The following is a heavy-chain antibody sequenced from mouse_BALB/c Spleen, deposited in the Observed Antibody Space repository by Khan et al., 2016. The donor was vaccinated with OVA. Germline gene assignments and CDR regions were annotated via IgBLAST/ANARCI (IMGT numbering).Heavy chain of an antibody. D-gene: IGHD1-1*01. J-gene: IGHJ2*01. CDR3: ARGNYYGYYCDY. CDR1: GYSITSGYA. V-gene: IGHV3-2*02. Sequence: EVQLVESGPGLVKPSQSLSLTCTFTGYSITSGYAWNWIRQFPGNKLDWMGYISYSGGTSYNPSLNSRISITRDTSKNQFFLQLNSVTPQDTATNYGARGNYYGYYCDYWGQGTPLTVSS. CDR2: ISYSGGT.